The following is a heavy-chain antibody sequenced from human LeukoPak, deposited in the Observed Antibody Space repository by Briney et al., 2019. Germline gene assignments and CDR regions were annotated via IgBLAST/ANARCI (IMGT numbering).Heavy chain of an antibody. D-gene: IGHD1-26*01. Sequence: SESLSLTCTISGGSRSSYYWSWIRQRPGKGLEWIGYIHYSGSTNYNPSLKSRATISLDTSKNQVSLKLSSVTAADTAVYYCARRASGSYPDYFDYWGQGTLVTVSS. J-gene: IGHJ4*02. CDR2: IHYSGST. CDR3: ARRASGSYPDYFDY. V-gene: IGHV4-59*08. CDR1: GGSRSSYY.